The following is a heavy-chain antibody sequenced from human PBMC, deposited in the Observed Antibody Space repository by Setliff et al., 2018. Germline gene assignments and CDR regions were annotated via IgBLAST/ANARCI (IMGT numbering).Heavy chain of an antibody. CDR3: AKDLEAQYYDILTGYSMGAFDI. V-gene: IGHV3-23*01. D-gene: IGHD3-9*01. J-gene: IGHJ3*02. CDR2: ISGSGGST. CDR1: GFTFSSYA. Sequence: GGSLRLSCAASGFTFSSYATSWVRQAPGKGLEWVSAISGSGGSTYYADSVKGRFTISRDNSKNTLYLQMNSLRAEDTAVYYCAKDLEAQYYDILTGYSMGAFDIWGQGTMVTVSS.